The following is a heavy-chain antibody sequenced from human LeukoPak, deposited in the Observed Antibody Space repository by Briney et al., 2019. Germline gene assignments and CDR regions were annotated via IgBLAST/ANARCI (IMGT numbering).Heavy chain of an antibody. V-gene: IGHV3-53*01. J-gene: IGHJ4*02. Sequence: GGSLRLSCAASGFNVSSRYMSWVRQAPGKGLEWVSTIYYDGTIYYTDSVRGRFTISRDTSKNMLYLQMNSLRADDTAVYYCARPASGGLSEDYWGQGTLVTVSS. D-gene: IGHD3-10*01. CDR1: GFNVSSRY. CDR3: ARPASGGLSEDY. CDR2: IYYDGTI.